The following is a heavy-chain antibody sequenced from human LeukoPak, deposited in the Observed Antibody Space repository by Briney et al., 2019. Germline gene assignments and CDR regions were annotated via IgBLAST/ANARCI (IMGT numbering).Heavy chain of an antibody. D-gene: IGHD6-13*01. CDR3: AKKTPGTHPFDY. Sequence: GGSLRLSCAASGFTFSSSALNWVRQAPGKGLEWVSACGTDGDTYYADSVQGRFTTSRDNSKNTLYLQMTSLRAEDTAVYYCAKKTPGTHPFDYWGQGTLVTVSP. CDR1: GFTFSSSA. J-gene: IGHJ4*02. V-gene: IGHV3-23*01. CDR2: CGTDGDT.